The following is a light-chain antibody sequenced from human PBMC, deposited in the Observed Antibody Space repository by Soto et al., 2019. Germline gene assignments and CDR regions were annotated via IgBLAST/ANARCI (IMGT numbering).Light chain of an antibody. CDR1: QSVSRS. CDR2: DAS. Sequence: EIVLTQSPATLSLSPGDRAVLSCRASQSVSRSLTWYQPKPGQAPRLLIYDASTRATGIPRRFSGSGSGTDFTLTISSLEPEDFAVYYCQQRSNRFGGGTKVEIK. V-gene: IGKV3-11*01. CDR3: QQRSNR. J-gene: IGKJ4*01.